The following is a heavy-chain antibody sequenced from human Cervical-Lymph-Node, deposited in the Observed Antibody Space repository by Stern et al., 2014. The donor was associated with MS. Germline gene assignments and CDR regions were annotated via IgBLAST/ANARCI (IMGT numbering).Heavy chain of an antibody. CDR2: IYYSGST. D-gene: IGHD5-12*01. CDR3: ARDGRTRGYSGSGAFDI. J-gene: IGHJ3*02. CDR1: GGSISSYY. Sequence: QVQLQESGPGLVKPSETLSLTCTVSGGSISSYYWSWIRQPPGKGLEWIGYIYYSGSTNYNPSLKSRVTISVDTSKNQFSLKLSSVTAADTAVYYCARDGRTRGYSGSGAFDIWGQGTMVTVSS. V-gene: IGHV4-59*01.